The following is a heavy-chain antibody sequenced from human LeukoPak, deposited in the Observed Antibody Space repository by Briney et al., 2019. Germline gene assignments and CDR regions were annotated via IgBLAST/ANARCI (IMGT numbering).Heavy chain of an antibody. J-gene: IGHJ6*03. V-gene: IGHV3-7*04. CDR2: IKQDGSEK. CDR3: ARGGLSYYYYYYMDV. CDR1: GFTFSSYW. Sequence: GGSLRLSCAASGFTFSSYWMSWVRQAPGKGLEWVANIKQDGSEKYYVDSVKGRFTISRDNAKNSLYLQMNSLRAEDTAVYYCARGGLSYYYYYYMDVWGKGTTVTVSS.